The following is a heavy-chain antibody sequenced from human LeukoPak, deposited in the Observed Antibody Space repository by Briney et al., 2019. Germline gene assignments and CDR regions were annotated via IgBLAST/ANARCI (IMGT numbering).Heavy chain of an antibody. D-gene: IGHD3-22*01. CDR2: IESDGST. CDR3: AKVRDYYDSSGYYYDRYFDY. J-gene: IGHJ4*02. CDR1: GFTFSSYW. Sequence: PGGSLRLSCAASGFTFSSYWMHWVRQTPGKGLMWVSRIESDGSTIYADSVKDRFTISRDNSKNTLYLQMNSLRAEDTAVYYCAKVRDYYDSSGYYYDRYFDYWGQGTLVTVSS. V-gene: IGHV3-74*01.